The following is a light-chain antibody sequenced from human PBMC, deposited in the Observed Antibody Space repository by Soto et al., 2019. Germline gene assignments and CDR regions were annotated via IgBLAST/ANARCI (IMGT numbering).Light chain of an antibody. CDR2: DNN. J-gene: IGLJ3*02. V-gene: IGLV1-51*01. CDR3: GTWDTSLSAGV. Sequence: QSVLTQPPSVSAAPGQKVTISCSGSTSNIGNAHVSWYLHLPGTAPKLLIYDNNRRPSGIPDRLSGSKSGTSATLGITGLQTGDEADYYCGTWDTSLSAGVFGGGTQLTVL. CDR1: TSNIGNAH.